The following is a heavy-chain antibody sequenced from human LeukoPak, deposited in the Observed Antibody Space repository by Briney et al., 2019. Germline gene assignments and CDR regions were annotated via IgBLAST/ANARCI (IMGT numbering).Heavy chain of an antibody. CDR1: GGSSSGFY. V-gene: IGHV4-34*01. Sequence: PSETLSLTCVVYGGSSSGFYWTWIRQTPGEGLEWIGKINVGGGTNYNSSLKSRVTMSLDTSKNQFSLKLSSVTAADTAVYYCAACLSATWAIDYWGQGTLVTVSS. D-gene: IGHD1-1*01. CDR3: AACLSATWAIDY. J-gene: IGHJ4*02. CDR2: INVGGGT.